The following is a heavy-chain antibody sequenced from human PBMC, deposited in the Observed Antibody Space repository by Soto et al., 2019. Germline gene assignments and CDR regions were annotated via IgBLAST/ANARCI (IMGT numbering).Heavy chain of an antibody. J-gene: IGHJ4*02. D-gene: IGHD3-22*01. Sequence: EVHLVESGGDLVKPGGSLRLSCAVSGFTFTNAWMNWVRQAPGKGLEWVGRIKSKNDGGTTGYAAPVKGRLIITRDDSKNTVYLQMNSLQTEDTGVYYCTTGLTYYSDSSGYYFDAWGQGTLVTVSS. CDR3: TTGLTYYSDSSGYYFDA. CDR1: GFTFTNAW. CDR2: IKSKNDGGTT. V-gene: IGHV3-15*07.